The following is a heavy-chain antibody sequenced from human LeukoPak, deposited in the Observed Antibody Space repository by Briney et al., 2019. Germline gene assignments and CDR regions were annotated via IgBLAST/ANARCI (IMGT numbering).Heavy chain of an antibody. Sequence: SETLSLTCTVSGGSISSSSYYWGWIRQPPGKGLEWIVSIYYSGITYYNPSLKSRVSTSVDTSKNKFSLKLSSVTAADTAVYYCARDSARLGDYGYYFDYWGQGTLVTVSS. CDR3: ARDSARLGDYGYYFDY. CDR1: GGSISSSSYY. CDR2: IYYSGIT. D-gene: IGHD4-17*01. V-gene: IGHV4-39*07. J-gene: IGHJ4*02.